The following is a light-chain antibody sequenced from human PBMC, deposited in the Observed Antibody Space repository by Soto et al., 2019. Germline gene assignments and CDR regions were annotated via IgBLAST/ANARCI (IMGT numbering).Light chain of an antibody. Sequence: EIVLTQSPGTLSLSPGERATLSCRASQSFNSIYLAWYQQKPGQAPRLLIYGASSRATGIPDRFSGSGSGTEFTLTISSLQSEDFALYYCHQYNSWPPGTFGQGTKVEIK. V-gene: IGKV3-20*01. CDR3: HQYNSWPPGT. J-gene: IGKJ2*01. CDR2: GAS. CDR1: QSFNSIY.